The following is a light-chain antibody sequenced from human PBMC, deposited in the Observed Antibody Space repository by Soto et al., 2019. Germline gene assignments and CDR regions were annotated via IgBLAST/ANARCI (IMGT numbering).Light chain of an antibody. J-gene: IGLJ2*01. Sequence: QSALTQSPSASGSPGQSVTISCTGTSSDVGGHNYVSWYQQHPGKAPKLMIYEVSKWPSGVPDRFSGSKSGNTASLTVSGLLAEDEADYYCSSYAGSNNLVFGGGTKLTVL. V-gene: IGLV2-8*01. CDR3: SSYAGSNNLV. CDR2: EVS. CDR1: SSDVGGHNY.